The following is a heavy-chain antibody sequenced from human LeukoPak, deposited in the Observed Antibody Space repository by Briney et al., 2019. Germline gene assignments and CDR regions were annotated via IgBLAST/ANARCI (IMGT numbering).Heavy chain of an antibody. CDR1: GFTFDDYG. D-gene: IGHD3-10*01. Sequence: RPGGSLRLSCGASGFTFDDYGTSWVRQAPGKGLEWVSGINWNGGSTGYADSVKGRFTTSRDNAKNSLYLQMNSLRAEDTALYYCARARELLWFGELSYYFDYWGQGTLVTVSS. V-gene: IGHV3-20*04. CDR2: INWNGGST. CDR3: ARARELLWFGELSYYFDY. J-gene: IGHJ4*02.